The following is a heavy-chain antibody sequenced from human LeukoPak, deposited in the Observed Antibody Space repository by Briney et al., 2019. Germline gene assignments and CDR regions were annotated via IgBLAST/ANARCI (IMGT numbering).Heavy chain of an antibody. J-gene: IGHJ4*02. CDR3: ARGALYDSSGYYYVY. CDR2: IIPIFGTA. Sequence: SVKVSCKASGGTFSSYAISWVRQAPGQGLEWMGGIIPIFGTANYAQKFQGRVTITADESTSTAYMELRSLRTEDTAVYYCARGALYDSSGYYYVYWGQGTLVTVST. CDR1: GGTFSSYA. D-gene: IGHD3-22*01. V-gene: IGHV1-69*13.